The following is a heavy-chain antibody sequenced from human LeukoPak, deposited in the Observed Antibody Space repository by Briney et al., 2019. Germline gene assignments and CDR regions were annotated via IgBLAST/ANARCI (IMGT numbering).Heavy chain of an antibody. D-gene: IGHD3-3*01. CDR1: GYTFTSYD. CDR3: AAIPVFGVVLHQEPV. CDR2: FIPILGTA. Sequence: ASVKVSCKASGYTFTSYDINWVRQAPGQGLEWMGVFIPILGTANSTQKFHDRLTITADISTNTAYMELSSLRSEDTAVYFCAAIPVFGVVLHQEPVWGKGTTVTVSS. V-gene: IGHV1-69*10. J-gene: IGHJ6*04.